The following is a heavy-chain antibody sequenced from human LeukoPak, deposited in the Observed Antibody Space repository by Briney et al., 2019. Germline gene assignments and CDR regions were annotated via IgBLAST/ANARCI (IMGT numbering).Heavy chain of an antibody. CDR2: ISGSGDTT. D-gene: IGHD1-1*01. V-gene: IGHV3-23*01. CDR3: AKDSGDIYYYYYMDV. J-gene: IGHJ6*03. CDR1: GFIFSNYA. Sequence: PGRSLRLSCAASGFIFSNYAMSWVRQAPGKGLECVSVISGSGDTTYYADSVKGRFTISRDNSKNTLYLQMNSLRAEDTAVYYCAKDSGDIYYYYYMDVWGKGTTVTVSS.